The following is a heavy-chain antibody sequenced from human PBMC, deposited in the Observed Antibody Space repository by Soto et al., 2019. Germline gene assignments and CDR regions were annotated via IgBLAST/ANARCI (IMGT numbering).Heavy chain of an antibody. CDR1: GGSISSGGYY. CDR3: ARDRGNYGAVFFDY. J-gene: IGHJ4*02. D-gene: IGHD4-17*01. Sequence: SLTCTVSGGSISSGGYYWSWIRQHPGKGLEWIGYIYYSGSTYYNPSLKSRVTISVDTSKNQFSLRLSSVTAADTAVYYCARDRGNYGAVFFDYWGQGTLVTVSS. CDR2: IYYSGST. V-gene: IGHV4-31*03.